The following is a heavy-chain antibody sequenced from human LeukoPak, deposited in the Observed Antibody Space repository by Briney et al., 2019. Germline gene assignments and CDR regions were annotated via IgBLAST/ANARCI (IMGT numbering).Heavy chain of an antibody. CDR1: AFTFNAYW. V-gene: IGHV3-7*01. Sequence: GGSLRLSCAASAFTFNAYWMTWVRQAPGKGLEWVANIKQDGSEKYYVDSVRGRFTISRDNAKNSLYLQMNSLRAEDTAVYYCARDCLYYDISGPRFDCWGQGTLVTVSS. CDR3: ARDCLYYDISGPRFDC. CDR2: IKQDGSEK. J-gene: IGHJ4*02. D-gene: IGHD3-9*01.